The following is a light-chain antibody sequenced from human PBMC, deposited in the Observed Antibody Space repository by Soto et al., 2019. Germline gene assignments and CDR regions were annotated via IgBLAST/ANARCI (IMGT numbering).Light chain of an antibody. CDR3: QQYGSSPPYT. Sequence: EIVLTQSPGTLSLSPGKRATLSCRASQSVSSSYLAWYQQKPGQAPRLLIYGASSRATGIPDRFSGSGSGTDFPLTISRLEPEDFAVYYCQQYGSSPPYTFGQGTKLEIK. CDR2: GAS. J-gene: IGKJ2*01. V-gene: IGKV3-20*01. CDR1: QSVSSSY.